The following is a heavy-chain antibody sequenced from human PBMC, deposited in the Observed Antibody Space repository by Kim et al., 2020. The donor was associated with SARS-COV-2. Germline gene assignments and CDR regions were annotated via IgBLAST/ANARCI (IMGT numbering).Heavy chain of an antibody. V-gene: IGHV4-34*01. Sequence: SETLSLTCAVYGGSFSGYYWSWIRQPPGKGLEWIGEINHSGSTNYNPSLKSRVTISVDTSKNQFSLKLSSVTAADTAVYYCARVRGQVAARLFDYWGQGTLVTVSS. CDR2: INHSGST. J-gene: IGHJ4*02. CDR1: GGSFSGYY. D-gene: IGHD6-6*01. CDR3: ARVRGQVAARLFDY.